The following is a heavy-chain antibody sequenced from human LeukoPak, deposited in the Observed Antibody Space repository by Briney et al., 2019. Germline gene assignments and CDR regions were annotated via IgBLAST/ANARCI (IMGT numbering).Heavy chain of an antibody. CDR2: MNHLGST. CDR3: ARGRNFYHILTGGDVRDVFDM. V-gene: IGHV4-34*01. Sequence: SETLSLTCNVYGGSFSGYYWTWIRQSPGKGLEWIGEMNHLGSTNSNPSLKSRVTIAVDTSKNQFSLKLSSVTAADTAVYYCARGRNFYHILTGGDVRDVFDMWGQGTMVTVSS. CDR1: GGSFSGYY. D-gene: IGHD3-9*01. J-gene: IGHJ3*02.